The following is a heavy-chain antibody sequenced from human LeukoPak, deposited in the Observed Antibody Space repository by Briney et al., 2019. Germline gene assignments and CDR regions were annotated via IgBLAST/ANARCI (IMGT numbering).Heavy chain of an antibody. CDR3: ARLYTSAVYAFDI. V-gene: IGHV4-61*02. CDR1: GGSISSGSYF. D-gene: IGHD2-2*02. J-gene: IGHJ3*02. CDR2: VYTSGSA. Sequence: PSETLSLTCTVSGGSISSGSYFWSWIRQPAGKGLEWIGRVYTSGSANYNPSLKSRVTISVDTSNNHFSLKLSSVTAADTAVYYCARLYTSAVYAFDIWGQGTMVTVSS.